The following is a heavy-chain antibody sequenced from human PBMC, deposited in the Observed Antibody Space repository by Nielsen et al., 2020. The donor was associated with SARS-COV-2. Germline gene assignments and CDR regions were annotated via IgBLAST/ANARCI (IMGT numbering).Heavy chain of an antibody. Sequence: GGSLRLSCAASGFTFSRYGMHWVRQAPGKGLEWVSSISSSSSYIYYADSVKGRFTISRDNAKNSLYLQMNSLRDEDTAVYYCAREGLDYYYMDVWGKGTTVTVS. V-gene: IGHV3-21*01. CDR1: GFTFSRYG. CDR3: AREGLDYYYMDV. CDR2: ISSSSSYI. D-gene: IGHD6-6*01. J-gene: IGHJ6*03.